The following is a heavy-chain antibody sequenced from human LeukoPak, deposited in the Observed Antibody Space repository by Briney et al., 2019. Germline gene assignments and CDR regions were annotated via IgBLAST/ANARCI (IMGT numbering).Heavy chain of an antibody. V-gene: IGHV4-59*01. CDR1: GGSISSYY. CDR2: TYYSGST. D-gene: IGHD2-8*02. CDR3: ASYPSGASRAAGAFDI. Sequence: SETLSLTCTVSGGSISSYYWSWIRQPPGKGLEWIGYTYYSGSTNYNPSLKSRVTISVDTSKNQFSLKLSSVTAADTAVYYCASYPSGASRAAGAFDIWGQGTMVTVSS. J-gene: IGHJ3*02.